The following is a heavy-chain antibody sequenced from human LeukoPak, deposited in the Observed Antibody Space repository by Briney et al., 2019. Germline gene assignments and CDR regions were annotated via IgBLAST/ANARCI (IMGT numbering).Heavy chain of an antibody. CDR3: ARRSNWFDP. CDR2: INHSGST. J-gene: IGHJ5*02. Sequence: SETLSLTCAVYGESFSGYYWSWIRQPPGKGLEWIGEINHSGSTYYNPSLKSRVTISVDRSKNQFSLKLSSVTAADTAVYYCARRSNWFDPWGQGTLVTVSS. CDR1: GESFSGYY. V-gene: IGHV4-34*01.